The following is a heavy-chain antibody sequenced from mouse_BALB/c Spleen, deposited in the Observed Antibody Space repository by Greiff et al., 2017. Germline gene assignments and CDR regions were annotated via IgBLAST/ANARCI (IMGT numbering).Heavy chain of an antibody. CDR3: ARARVTTAPLYAMDY. D-gene: IGHD1-2*01. V-gene: IGHV2-9*02. Sequence: VQVVESGPGLVAPSQSLSITCTVSGFSLTSYGVHWVRQPPGKGLEWLGVIWAGGSTNYNSALMSRLSISKDNSKSQVFLKMNSLQTDDTAMYYCARARVTTAPLYAMDYWGQGTSVTVSS. J-gene: IGHJ4*01. CDR2: IWAGGST. CDR1: GFSLTSYG.